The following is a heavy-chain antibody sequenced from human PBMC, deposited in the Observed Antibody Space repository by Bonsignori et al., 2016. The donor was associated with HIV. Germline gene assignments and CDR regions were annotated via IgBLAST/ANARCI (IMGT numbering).Heavy chain of an antibody. D-gene: IGHD3-22*01. CDR1: GFTFNNYE. V-gene: IGHV3-48*03. J-gene: IGHJ3*02. Sequence: GGSLRLSCAASGFTFNNYEMNWVRQAPGKGLEWVSYISGSGNNIYYADSVKGRFTISRDNAKNSLYLQMNSLRAEDTTVYYCARATRNYRESNALRGPYDMWGQGTMVTVSS. CDR3: ARATRNYRESNALRGPYDM. CDR2: ISGSGNNI.